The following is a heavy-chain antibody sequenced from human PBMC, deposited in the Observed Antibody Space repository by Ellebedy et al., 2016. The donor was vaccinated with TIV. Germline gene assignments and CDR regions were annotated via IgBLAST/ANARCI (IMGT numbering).Heavy chain of an antibody. J-gene: IGHJ3*02. CDR3: ASSTWDAFDI. CDR2: IDPSDSYT. CDR1: GYSFTSYW. V-gene: IGHV5-10-1*01. Sequence: KVSCKGSGYSFTSYWISWVRQMPGKGLEWMGRIDPSDSYTNYSPSFQGHVTIPADKSISTAYLQWSSLKASDTAMYYCASSTWDAFDIWGQGTTVTVSS. D-gene: IGHD3-3*02.